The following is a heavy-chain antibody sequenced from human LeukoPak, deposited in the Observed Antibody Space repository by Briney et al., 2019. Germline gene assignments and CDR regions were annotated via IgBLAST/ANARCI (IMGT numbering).Heavy chain of an antibody. Sequence: SVKVSCKASGDTFSRDAISWVRQAPGQGLEWMGRIIPILGIANYARNFQGRVTITADKSTNTAYMELSRLRSDDTAVYYCARERTLTSCYDYWGQGTLVTVSS. V-gene: IGHV1-69*04. CDR2: IIPILGIA. CDR3: ARERTLTSCYDY. J-gene: IGHJ4*02. D-gene: IGHD2-15*01. CDR1: GDTFSRDA.